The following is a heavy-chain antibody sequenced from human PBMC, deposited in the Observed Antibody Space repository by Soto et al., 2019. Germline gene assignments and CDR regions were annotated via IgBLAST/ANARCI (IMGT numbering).Heavy chain of an antibody. V-gene: IGHV5-51*01. CDR2: IFPSNSNT. J-gene: IGHJ5*02. D-gene: IGHD2-21*02. CDR3: ARQCVGVATIPMLSYGS. CDR1: GYRFTDYW. Sequence: PGESLKISCKGSGYRFTDYWIAWVRQMPGKGLEWMGIIFPSNSNTRYSQSFQGQVTISADKCFNTAYLQWSSLEASDTAVYYCARQCVGVATIPMLSYGSWGQGTLVTVSS.